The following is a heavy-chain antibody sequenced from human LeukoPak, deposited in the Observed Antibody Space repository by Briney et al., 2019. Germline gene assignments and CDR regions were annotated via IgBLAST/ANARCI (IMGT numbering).Heavy chain of an antibody. D-gene: IGHD5-12*01. CDR1: GFTFSNYA. Sequence: GGSLRLSCAAYGFTFSNYAMSWVRQAPGKGLEWVASISPGGGTTYYADSVKGRFTISRDNSKNTLYLQMNSMRAEDTAVYYCAKDGAYSGYDSLSLDYWGQGTLVTVSS. CDR3: AKDGAYSGYDSLSLDY. V-gene: IGHV3-23*01. CDR2: ISPGGGTT. J-gene: IGHJ4*02.